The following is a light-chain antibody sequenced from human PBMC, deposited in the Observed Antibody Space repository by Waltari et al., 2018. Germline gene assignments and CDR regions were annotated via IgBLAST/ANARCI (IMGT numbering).Light chain of an antibody. V-gene: IGKV2-30*02. CDR2: KVS. CDR1: QSLVHSDGNTY. CDR3: MQGTHWPLT. J-gene: IGKJ4*01. Sequence: DVVMTQSPLSLPVTLGQPASISCKSSQSLVHSDGNTYLAWFQQRPGQSPRRLISKVSNRESGVPDRFSARGSGTDFTLKISRVEAEDVGVYYCMQGTHWPLTFGGGTKVEIK.